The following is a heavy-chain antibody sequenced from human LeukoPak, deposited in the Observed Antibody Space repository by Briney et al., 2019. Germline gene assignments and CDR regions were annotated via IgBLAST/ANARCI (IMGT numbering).Heavy chain of an antibody. D-gene: IGHD6-19*01. CDR1: GFTFRSYS. V-gene: IGHV3-21*04. CDR3: AKDKSGGAVALDY. J-gene: IGHJ4*02. Sequence: GGSLRLSCAASGFTFRSYSMNWVRQAPGKGLEWVSSISSSSSYIYYADSVKGRFTISRDNAKNSLYLQMNSLRAEDTALYYCAKDKSGGAVALDYWGQGTLVTVSS. CDR2: ISSSSSYI.